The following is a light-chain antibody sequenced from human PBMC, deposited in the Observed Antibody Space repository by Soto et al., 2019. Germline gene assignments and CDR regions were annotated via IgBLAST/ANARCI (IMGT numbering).Light chain of an antibody. Sequence: QSALTQPASVSASPGQSITISCTGTNSDVGSHNYVSWYQQHPGKAPKIIIYEVTNRPSGGSDRFSGSKSGRTASLTISGLQAEDEADEYGTSYRSTSTLDVVFGGGTKLTVL. CDR1: NSDVGSHNY. CDR3: TSYRSTSTLDVV. J-gene: IGLJ2*01. CDR2: EVT. V-gene: IGLV2-14*03.